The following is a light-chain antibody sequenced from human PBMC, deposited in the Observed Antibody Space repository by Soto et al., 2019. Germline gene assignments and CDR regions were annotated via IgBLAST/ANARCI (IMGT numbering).Light chain of an antibody. CDR2: DTS. Sequence: VLARCRRNLTLNPGKRAAHSSRVSQSLTNSFIAWYQQKPGQAPRLLIYDTSSRATGIPDRFSGSGSGTDLTLTISRLEPEVFAVYYCQQYNNRPPAVTFGPGTRLEIK. CDR1: QSLTNSF. V-gene: IGKV3D-20*02. J-gene: IGKJ5*01. CDR3: QQYNNRPPAVT.